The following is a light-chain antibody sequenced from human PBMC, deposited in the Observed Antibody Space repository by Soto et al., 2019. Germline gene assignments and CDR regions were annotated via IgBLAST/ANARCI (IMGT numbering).Light chain of an antibody. V-gene: IGLV2-14*01. CDR2: DVS. Sequence: QSVLTQPASVSGSPGQSITISCTGSSSDVGGYNYVSWYQQHPGKAPKLMIYDVSNRPSGVSNRFSGSKSGNTASLTITGLQAEDEAYFYCSSYTSNNALYVFGTGTKLTVL. CDR1: SSDVGGYNY. J-gene: IGLJ1*01. CDR3: SSYTSNNALYV.